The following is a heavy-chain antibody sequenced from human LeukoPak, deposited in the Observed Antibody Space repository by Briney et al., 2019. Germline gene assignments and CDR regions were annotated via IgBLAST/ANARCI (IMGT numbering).Heavy chain of an antibody. D-gene: IGHD3-22*01. CDR1: GYTFTDYY. CDR3: ARAGVWDYDDSSGYHNAAFDI. CDR2: INLISGGT. V-gene: IGHV1-2*02. J-gene: IGHJ3*02. Sequence: ASVKVSCTASGYTFTDYYMHWVRQAPGQGLEWMGWINLISGGTNYAQKFQGRFSMSRDKSISTAYMELSSLRSDDTAVYYCARAGVWDYDDSSGYHNAAFDIWGQRTMVTVSS.